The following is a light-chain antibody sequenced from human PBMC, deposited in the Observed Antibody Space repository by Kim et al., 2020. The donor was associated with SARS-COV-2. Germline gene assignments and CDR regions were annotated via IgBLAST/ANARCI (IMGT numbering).Light chain of an antibody. CDR1: QSVSSNY. V-gene: IGKV3-20*01. CDR3: QQYSSSPAT. Sequence: LLPGERATLSCRASQSVSSNYLAWYQQKPGQAPRLLIYGASSRATGIPDRFSGSGSGTDFTLTITRLEPEDFAVYYCQQYSSSPATFGQGTKLEIK. CDR2: GAS. J-gene: IGKJ1*01.